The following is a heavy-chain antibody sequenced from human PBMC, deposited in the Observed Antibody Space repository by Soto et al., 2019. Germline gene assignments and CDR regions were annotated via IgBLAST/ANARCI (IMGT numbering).Heavy chain of an antibody. D-gene: IGHD6-19*01. Sequence: SVKVSCKASGFTFTSSAVQWVRQARGQRLEWIGWIVVGSGNTNYAQKFQERVTITRDMSTSTAYMELSSLRSEDTAVYYCAADLSVTGTLYYYYGMDVWGQGXTVTVYS. CDR3: AADLSVTGTLYYYYGMDV. J-gene: IGHJ6*02. V-gene: IGHV1-58*01. CDR2: IVVGSGNT. CDR1: GFTFTSSA.